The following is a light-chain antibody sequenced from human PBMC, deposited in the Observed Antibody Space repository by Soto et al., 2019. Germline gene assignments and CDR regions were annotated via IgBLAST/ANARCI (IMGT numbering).Light chain of an antibody. V-gene: IGKV3-20*01. Sequence: EIVLTQSPGTLSLSPGDRATLSCRASQSVSRNYLAWYQQKPGQAPRLLIFGASSRATGIPDRFSGSGFGTDFTLTISRLEPEDFAVYYCQHYDTSPPLTFGGGTKVEIK. CDR1: QSVSRNY. J-gene: IGKJ4*01. CDR3: QHYDTSPPLT. CDR2: GAS.